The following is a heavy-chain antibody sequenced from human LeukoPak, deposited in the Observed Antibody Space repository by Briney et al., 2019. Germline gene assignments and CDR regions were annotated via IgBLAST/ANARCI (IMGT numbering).Heavy chain of an antibody. CDR2: VSYDGGNK. V-gene: IGHV3-30*03. Sequence: GGSLRLSCAASGFTFSSYGVHWVRQAPGKGLEWVAVVSYDGGNKYYADSVKGRFTISRDNSKNTLYLQMNSLRAEDTAVYYCASAWHLGIVVVMLDSWGQGTLVTVSS. J-gene: IGHJ4*02. CDR3: ASAWHLGIVVVMLDS. CDR1: GFTFSSYG. D-gene: IGHD3-22*01.